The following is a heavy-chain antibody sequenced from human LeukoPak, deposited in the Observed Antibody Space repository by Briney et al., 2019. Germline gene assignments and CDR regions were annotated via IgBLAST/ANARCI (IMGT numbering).Heavy chain of an antibody. D-gene: IGHD2-2*01. CDR3: ARDPMPRRSLFSEYYFDY. V-gene: IGHV3-64*01. CDR1: GFTFSSYA. Sequence: GGSLRLSCAASGFTFSSYAMHWVRQAPGKGLEYVSAISSNGGSTYYANSVKGRFTISRDNSKNTLYLQMGSLRAEDMAVYYCARDPMPRRSLFSEYYFDYWGQGTLVTVSS. J-gene: IGHJ4*02. CDR2: ISSNGGST.